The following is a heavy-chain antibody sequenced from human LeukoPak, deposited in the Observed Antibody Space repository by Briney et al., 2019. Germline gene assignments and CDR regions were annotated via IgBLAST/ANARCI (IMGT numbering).Heavy chain of an antibody. V-gene: IGHV1-18*04. CDR3: ARDLTIRAAGTGY. CDR2: ISAYNGNT. Sequence: GPVKVSCKASGYSFTGYYMHWVRQAPGQGLEWMGWISAYNGNTNYAQKLQGRVTMTTDTSTSTAYMELRSLRSDDTAVYYCARDLTIRAAGTGYWGQGTLVTVSS. J-gene: IGHJ4*02. D-gene: IGHD6-13*01. CDR1: GYSFTGYY.